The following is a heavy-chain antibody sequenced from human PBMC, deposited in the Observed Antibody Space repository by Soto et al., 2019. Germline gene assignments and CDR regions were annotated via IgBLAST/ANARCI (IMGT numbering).Heavy chain of an antibody. CDR1: GFTFSSYA. J-gene: IGHJ6*02. Sequence: QPGGSLRLSCAASGFTFSSYAMSWFRQAPGKGLEWVSAISGSGGSTYYADSVKGRFTISRDNSKNTLYLQMNSLRAEDTAVYYCAKDSEYQLPQRAYYYYGMDVWGQGTTVTVSS. CDR2: ISGSGGST. V-gene: IGHV3-23*01. D-gene: IGHD2-2*01. CDR3: AKDSEYQLPQRAYYYYGMDV.